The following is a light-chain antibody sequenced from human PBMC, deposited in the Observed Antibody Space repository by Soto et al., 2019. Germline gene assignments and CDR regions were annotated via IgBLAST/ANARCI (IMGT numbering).Light chain of an antibody. CDR1: SSDVGTYNY. Sequence: QSALTQPRSVSGPPGQSVSISCSGTSSDVGTYNYVSWYQQHPGKAPKLMIYDVSKRPSGVPDRFSGSKSGNTASLTISGLQAEDEADYYCCSYTSISSWVFGGGTKVTVL. CDR2: DVS. J-gene: IGLJ3*02. CDR3: CSYTSISSWV. V-gene: IGLV2-11*01.